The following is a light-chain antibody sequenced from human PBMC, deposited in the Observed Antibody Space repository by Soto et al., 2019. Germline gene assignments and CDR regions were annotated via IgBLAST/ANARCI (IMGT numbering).Light chain of an antibody. CDR3: AVWDETLIEV. V-gene: IGLV1-44*01. J-gene: IGLJ1*01. CDR2: SDD. CDR1: SSNIGSKF. Sequence: QSVLTQPPSASGTPGQRVTISCSGSSSNIGSKFVYWYQQLPGAAPSLLIYSDDQRPSGVPDRFSGSKSGTSASLAISGLQSEDEADYFCAVWDETLIEVFGTGTKVTVL.